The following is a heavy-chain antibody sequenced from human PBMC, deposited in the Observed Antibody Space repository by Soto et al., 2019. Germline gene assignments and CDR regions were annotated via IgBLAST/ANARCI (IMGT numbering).Heavy chain of an antibody. V-gene: IGHV3-30*04. D-gene: IGHD1-1*01. Sequence: PGGSLRLSCAASGFTFSSYAMHWVRQAPDKGLEWVAVIAYDGRNKYYADSVKGRFTISRDNSKNTLYLQMNSLRIEDTAVYYCARELERVFDYWGQGTLVPVAS. J-gene: IGHJ4*02. CDR2: IAYDGRNK. CDR3: ARELERVFDY. CDR1: GFTFSSYA.